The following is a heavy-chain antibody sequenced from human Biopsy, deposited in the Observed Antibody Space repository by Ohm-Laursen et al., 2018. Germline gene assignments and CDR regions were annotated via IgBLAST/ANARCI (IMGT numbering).Heavy chain of an antibody. Sequence: ASVKASCKASGYTFTDYSLHWVRQAPGQGLEWMGWVNPNSGATNYAQKFQGRVTMTSDTSISKAYIELRRLISDDTAVYFCARDRMVTIITLVRADTFDIWGQGTLVSVSS. V-gene: IGHV1-2*02. D-gene: IGHD3-10*01. CDR2: VNPNSGAT. J-gene: IGHJ3*02. CDR1: GYTFTDYS. CDR3: ARDRMVTIITLVRADTFDI.